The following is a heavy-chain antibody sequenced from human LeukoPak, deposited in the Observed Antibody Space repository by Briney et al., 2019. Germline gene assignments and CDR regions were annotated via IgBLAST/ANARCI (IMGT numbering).Heavy chain of an antibody. V-gene: IGHV3-30*02. D-gene: IGHD6-13*01. CDR1: GFTFSSYG. CDR2: IRYDGSNK. Sequence: PGGSLRLSCAASGFTFSSYGMHWVRQAPGKGLEWVAFIRYDGSNKYYADSVKGRFTISRDNSKNTLYLQMNSLRAEDTAVYYCARSARRIAPFDPWGQGTLVTVSS. CDR3: ARSARRIAPFDP. J-gene: IGHJ5*02.